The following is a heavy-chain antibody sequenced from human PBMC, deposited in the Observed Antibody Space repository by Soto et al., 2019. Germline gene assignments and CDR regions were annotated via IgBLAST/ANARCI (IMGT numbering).Heavy chain of an antibody. CDR3: ARRGDGMDV. J-gene: IGHJ6*02. Sequence: QGQLVQSGAEEKKPGASVKVSCKASGYTFTSYAMHWVRQAPGQRLEWMGWINVGNGNTKYSQKFQGRVTITRDTSASTAYMELSSLRSEDTAVYYCARRGDGMDVWGQGTTVTVSS. V-gene: IGHV1-3*05. D-gene: IGHD3-10*01. CDR2: INVGNGNT. CDR1: GYTFTSYA.